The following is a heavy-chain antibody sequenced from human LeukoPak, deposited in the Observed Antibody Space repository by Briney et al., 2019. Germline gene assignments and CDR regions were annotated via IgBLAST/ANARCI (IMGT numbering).Heavy chain of an antibody. V-gene: IGHV5-10-1*01. J-gene: IGHJ5*02. CDR2: IDPSDSYT. Sequence: GGSLRLSCAASGFTFSNAWMSWVRQMPGKGLEWMGKIDPSDSYTNYSPSFQGLVTISADKSVSTAYLQWSSLKASDTAIYYCARGQYYFGSGSSWGQGTLVTVSS. CDR3: ARGQYYFGSGSS. D-gene: IGHD3-10*01. CDR1: GFTFSNAW.